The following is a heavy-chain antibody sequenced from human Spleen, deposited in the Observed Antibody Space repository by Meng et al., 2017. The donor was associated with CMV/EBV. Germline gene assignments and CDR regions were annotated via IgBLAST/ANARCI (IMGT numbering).Heavy chain of an antibody. D-gene: IGHD5-18*01. J-gene: IGHJ6*02. Sequence: ASVKVSCKASGYTFTGHFMHWVRQAPGQGLEWVGWINPNSGGTNYAQKFQGRVTMTRDTSISAAYMELGRLRSDDTAVYYCARDIADTSLGIWGMDVWGQGTTVTVSS. CDR1: GYTFTGHF. CDR3: ARDIADTSLGIWGMDV. CDR2: INPNSGGT. V-gene: IGHV1-2*02.